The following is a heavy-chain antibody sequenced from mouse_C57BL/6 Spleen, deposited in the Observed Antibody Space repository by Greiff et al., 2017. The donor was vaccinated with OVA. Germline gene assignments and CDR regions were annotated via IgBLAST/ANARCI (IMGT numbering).Heavy chain of an antibody. V-gene: IGHV1-64*01. CDR1: GYTFTSYW. Sequence: VQLHQPGAELVKPGASVKLSCKASGYTFTSYWMHWVKQRPGQGLEWIGMIHPNSGSTNYNEKFKSKATLTVDKSSSTAYMQLSSLTSEDSAVYYCAREVYGYDGMDYWGQGTSVTVSS. D-gene: IGHD2-2*01. CDR2: IHPNSGST. J-gene: IGHJ4*01. CDR3: AREVYGYDGMDY.